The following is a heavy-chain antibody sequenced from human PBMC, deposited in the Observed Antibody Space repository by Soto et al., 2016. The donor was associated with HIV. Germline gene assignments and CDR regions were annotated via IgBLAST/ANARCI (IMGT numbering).Heavy chain of an antibody. Sequence: EVQLLESGGGLVQPGGSLRLSCAASGFIFSSYAMSWVRQAPGKGLEWVSTISVSGASTYYADSVKGRFTISRDNSKNTLYLQMNSLRAEDTAVYYCAKDGEGYYGSGRLLLGPRITLYYWVRG. CDR3: AKDGEGYYGSGRLLLGPRITLYY. CDR2: ISVSGAST. V-gene: IGHV3-23*01. D-gene: IGHD3-10*01. CDR1: GFIFSSYA. J-gene: IGHJ4*03.